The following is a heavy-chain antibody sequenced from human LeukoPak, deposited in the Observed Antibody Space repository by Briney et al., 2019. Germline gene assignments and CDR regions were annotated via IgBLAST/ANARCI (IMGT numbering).Heavy chain of an antibody. CDR1: GYTFTSYG. V-gene: IGHV1-18*01. J-gene: IGHJ5*02. Sequence: GASVKVSCKASGYTFTSYGISWVRQAPGQGLEWMGWISAYNGNTNYAQKLQGRVTMTRNTSISTAYMELSSLRSEDTAVYYCARRAVAAYNWFDPWGQGTLVTVSS. CDR3: ARRAVAAYNWFDP. CDR2: ISAYNGNT. D-gene: IGHD6-19*01.